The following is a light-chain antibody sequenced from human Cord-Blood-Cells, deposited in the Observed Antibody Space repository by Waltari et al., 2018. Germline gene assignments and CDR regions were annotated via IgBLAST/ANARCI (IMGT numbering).Light chain of an antibody. J-gene: IGKJ4*01. CDR2: AAS. CDR1: QSISSY. Sequence: DIQMTQSPSSLSASVGDRVTITCRASQSISSYLNWYQQKPGKAPKLLIYAASSLQSGVPSRFSGSGSGTDFTLNISSLQPEDFATYYWQQSYSTPPTFGGRTKVEIK. V-gene: IGKV1-39*01. CDR3: QQSYSTPPT.